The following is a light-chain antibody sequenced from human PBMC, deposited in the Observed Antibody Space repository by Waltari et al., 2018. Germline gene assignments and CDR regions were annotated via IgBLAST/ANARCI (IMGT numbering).Light chain of an antibody. CDR3: QHYNNWPLV. J-gene: IGKJ4*01. CDR1: QSVSSN. Sequence: EIVMTQSPATLSVSPGERATLSCRASQSVSSNSAGYHQKPGQAPRLPLYGASTRAPGIPAGFSGRGSGTEFTLTISSLQSEDFAVYYCQHYNNWPLVFGGGTKVEIK. CDR2: GAS. V-gene: IGKV3-15*01.